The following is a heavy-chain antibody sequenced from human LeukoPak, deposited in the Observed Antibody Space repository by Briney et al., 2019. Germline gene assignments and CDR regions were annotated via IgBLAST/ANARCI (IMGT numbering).Heavy chain of an antibody. Sequence: PGGSLRLSCAASGFTFSGSAMHWVRQASGKGLEWVGRISSKANNYATAYAASVKGRFTISRDDSKNTAYPQMNSLKTEDTAVYYCTRYSTVTTFFDFWGQGTLVTVSS. CDR1: GFTFSGSA. J-gene: IGHJ4*02. D-gene: IGHD4-17*01. CDR3: TRYSTVTTFFDF. V-gene: IGHV3-73*01. CDR2: ISSKANNYAT.